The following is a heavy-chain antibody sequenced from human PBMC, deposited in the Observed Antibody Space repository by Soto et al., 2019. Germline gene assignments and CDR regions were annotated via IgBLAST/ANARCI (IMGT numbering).Heavy chain of an antibody. Sequence: EVQLLESGGGLVQPGGSLRLSCAASGFTFSNYAMTWVRQAPGKGLEWVSAISISGGSTYYADSVKGRFTISRDNSKNTLYLQMNSLRAEDTAVYYCAKVGYSSSWETNDYWGQGTLVTVSS. CDR2: ISISGGST. CDR3: AKVGYSSSWETNDY. CDR1: GFTFSNYA. D-gene: IGHD6-13*01. J-gene: IGHJ4*02. V-gene: IGHV3-23*01.